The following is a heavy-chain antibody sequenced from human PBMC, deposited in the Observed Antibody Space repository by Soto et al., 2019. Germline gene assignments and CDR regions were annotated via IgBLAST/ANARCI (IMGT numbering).Heavy chain of an antibody. CDR1: GDSVSSNSAA. CDR3: ARDVGFYSSDWYNAFDI. D-gene: IGHD6-19*01. CDR2: TYYKSKWFN. Sequence: QVQLQQSGPGLVKPSQTLSLTCAISGDSVSSNSAAWNWIRQSPSRGLEWLGRTYYKSKWFNDYAISVKSQITINADTSKNQFSLQLNSVTPEDTAVYYCARDVGFYSSDWYNAFDIWGQGTMVTVSS. J-gene: IGHJ3*02. V-gene: IGHV6-1*01.